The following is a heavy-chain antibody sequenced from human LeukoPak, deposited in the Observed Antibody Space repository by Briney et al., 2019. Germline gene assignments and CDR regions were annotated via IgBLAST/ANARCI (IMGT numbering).Heavy chain of an antibody. V-gene: IGHV3-20*04. J-gene: IGHJ3*02. CDR2: IIWNGGST. D-gene: IGHD1-26*01. CDR1: GFTFDDYG. Sequence: PGGSLRLSCAASGFTFDDYGMSWVRQAPGKGLEWVSGIIWNGGSTGYADSVKGRFTISRDNAKNSLYLQMNSLRAEDTALYYCARVAIVGATTGRDAFDIWGQGTMVTVSS. CDR3: ARVAIVGATTGRDAFDI.